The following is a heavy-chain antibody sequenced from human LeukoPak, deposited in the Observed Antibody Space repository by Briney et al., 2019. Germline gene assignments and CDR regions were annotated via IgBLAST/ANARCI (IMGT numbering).Heavy chain of an antibody. Sequence: GGSLRLSCAASGFTFSSYGMTWVRQAPGKGLEWVSGISGSSGSTYYADSVKGRFTISRDNSKNTVYLQMNTLRAEDTAVYYCAKDSRAVARLNYFDYWGQGTLVTVSS. CDR3: AKDSRAVARLNYFDY. J-gene: IGHJ4*02. CDR2: ISGSSGST. CDR1: GFTFSSYG. D-gene: IGHD6-19*01. V-gene: IGHV3-23*01.